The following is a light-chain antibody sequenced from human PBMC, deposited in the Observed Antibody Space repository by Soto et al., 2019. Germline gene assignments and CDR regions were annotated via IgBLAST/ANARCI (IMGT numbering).Light chain of an antibody. Sequence: DIQMTQSPSSLSASVGDRVTITCRASQSIRTYLNWYQQKPGKAPKLLIYAASSLQSGVPSRFSGSGSGTDFTLTISSLQPEDVAVYYCQQYYSTPGAFGQGTKVDIK. CDR3: QQYYSTPGA. J-gene: IGKJ1*01. CDR2: AAS. V-gene: IGKV1-39*01. CDR1: QSIRTY.